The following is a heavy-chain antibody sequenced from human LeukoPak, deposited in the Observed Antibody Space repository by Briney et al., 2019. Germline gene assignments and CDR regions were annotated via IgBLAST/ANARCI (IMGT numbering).Heavy chain of an antibody. J-gene: IGHJ3*02. Sequence: SETLSLTCTVSGGSISSSSYYWGWIRQPPGKGLEWIGSIYYSGSTHYNPSLKSRVAISVDTSKNQFSLKLSSVTAADTAVYYCARHLYYDILTGYYTHDAFDIWGQGTMDTVSS. V-gene: IGHV4-39*01. CDR3: ARHLYYDILTGYYTHDAFDI. CDR1: GGSISSSSYY. CDR2: IYYSGST. D-gene: IGHD3-9*01.